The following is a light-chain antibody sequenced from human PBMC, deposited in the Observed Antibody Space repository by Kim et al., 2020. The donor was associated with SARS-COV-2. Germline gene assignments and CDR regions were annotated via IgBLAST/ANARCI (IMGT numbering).Light chain of an antibody. CDR1: ENTNWY. CDR3: HQPRM. V-gene: IGKV1-5*01. CDR2: DAS. Sequence: DYQMTQPPSIVSASVGDTVPITCRARENTNWYLARYQQKSGKAPHLLIYDASILAEGVTSRVSGSGYETEYTIINTNLQPDDIATYYCHQPRMFGQGTKVDIK. J-gene: IGKJ1*01.